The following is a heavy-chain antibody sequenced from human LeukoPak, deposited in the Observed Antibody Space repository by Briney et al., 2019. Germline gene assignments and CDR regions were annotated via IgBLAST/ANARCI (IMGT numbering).Heavy chain of an antibody. D-gene: IGHD1-26*01. CDR2: IYYIGST. J-gene: IGHJ4*02. V-gene: IGHV4-59*01. Sequence: SETLSLTCTISGGSISNYYWNWIRQSPGKGLEWIGYIYYIGSTNYNPSLKSRVTISLDTSNNQFSLKLTSVTAAETAVYYCARGATPYYYLDSWGQGTLVTVSS. CDR3: ARGATPYYYLDS. CDR1: GGSISNYY.